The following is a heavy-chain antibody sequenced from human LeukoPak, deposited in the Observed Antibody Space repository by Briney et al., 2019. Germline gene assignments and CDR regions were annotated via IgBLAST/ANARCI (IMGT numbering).Heavy chain of an antibody. Sequence: KPSETLSLTCTVSGGSISSSSYYCGWIRQPPGKGMEWIGSIYYSGSTYYNPSLKSRVTISVDTSKNQFSLKLSSVTAADTAVYYCARPHDFWSGLHFGYWGQGTLVTVSS. V-gene: IGHV4-39*01. CDR3: ARPHDFWSGLHFGY. D-gene: IGHD3-3*01. J-gene: IGHJ4*02. CDR1: GGSISSSSYY. CDR2: IYYSGST.